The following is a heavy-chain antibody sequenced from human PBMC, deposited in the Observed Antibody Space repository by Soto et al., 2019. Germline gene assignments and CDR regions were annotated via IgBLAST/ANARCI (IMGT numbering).Heavy chain of an antibody. V-gene: IGHV1-18*01. D-gene: IGHD1-26*01. CDR1: GYTFTSYG. Sequence: QVQLVQSGAEVKKPGASVKVSCKASGYTFTSYGISWVRQAPGQGLEWMGWISAYNGNTNYAQKRQGQVHTAPDTSTSTAYMELRSLRSDDTAVYYCARAGYSGMVVEIWGQGTMVTVSS. J-gene: IGHJ3*02. CDR3: ARAGYSGMVVEI. CDR2: ISAYNGNT.